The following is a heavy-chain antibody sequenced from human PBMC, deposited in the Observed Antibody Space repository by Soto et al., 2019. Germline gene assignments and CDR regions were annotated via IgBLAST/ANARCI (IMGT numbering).Heavy chain of an antibody. CDR3: AAIAAAGSRPFDY. V-gene: IGHV1-69*01. CDR2: IIPIFGTA. CDR1: GGTFSSYA. D-gene: IGHD6-13*01. J-gene: IGHJ4*02. Sequence: QVQLVQSGSEVKKPGSSVNVSCKASGGTFSSYASSWVLQAPAQELEWMGGIIPIFGTANYAQKFQGRVTITVDESTTTAYMELSSLRSEDTAVYYCAAIAAAGSRPFDYWGQGTLVTVSS.